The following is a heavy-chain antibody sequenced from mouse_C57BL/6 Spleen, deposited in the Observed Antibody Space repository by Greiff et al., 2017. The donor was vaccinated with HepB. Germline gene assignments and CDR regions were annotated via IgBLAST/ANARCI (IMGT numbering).Heavy chain of an antibody. V-gene: IGHV5-15*01. CDR3: ARLVDGTFDY. D-gene: IGHD2-3*01. CDR2: ISNLAYSI. Sequence: EVKLLESGGGLVQPGGSLKLSCAASGFTFSDYGMAWVRQAPRKGPEWVAFISNLAYSIYYADTVTGRFTISRENAKNTLYLEMSSLRSEDTAMYYCARLVDGTFDYWGQGTTLTVSS. CDR1: GFTFSDYG. J-gene: IGHJ2*01.